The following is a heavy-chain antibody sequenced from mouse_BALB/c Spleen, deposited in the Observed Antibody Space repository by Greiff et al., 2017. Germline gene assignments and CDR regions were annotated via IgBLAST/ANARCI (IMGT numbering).Heavy chain of an antibody. D-gene: IGHD2-1*01. CDR2: INSNGGST. V-gene: IGHV5-6-3*01. Sequence: DVMLVESGGGLVQPGGSLKLSCAASGFTFSSYGMSWVRQTPDKRLELVATINSNGGSTYYPDSVKGRFTISRDNAKNTLYLQMSSLKSEDTAMYYCARQGDYGNPYYYAMDYWGQGTSVTVSS. CDR3: ARQGDYGNPYYYAMDY. J-gene: IGHJ4*01. CDR1: GFTFSSYG.